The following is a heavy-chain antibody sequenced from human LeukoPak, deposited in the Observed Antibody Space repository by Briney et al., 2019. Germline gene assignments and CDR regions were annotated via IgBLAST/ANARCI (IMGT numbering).Heavy chain of an antibody. CDR3: ARETLEMATIPHAFDI. D-gene: IGHD5-24*01. Sequence: PSETLSLTCTVSGGSFSSGSYYWSWIRQPPGTGLEWIGYIYYSGSTNYNPSLKSRVTISVDTSKNQFSLKLSSVTAADTAVYYCARETLEMATIPHAFDIWGQGTMVTVSS. V-gene: IGHV4-61*01. CDR2: IYYSGST. J-gene: IGHJ3*02. CDR1: GGSFSSGSYY.